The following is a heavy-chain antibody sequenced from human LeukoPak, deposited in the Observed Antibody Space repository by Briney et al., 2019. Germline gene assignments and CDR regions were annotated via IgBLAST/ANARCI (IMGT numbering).Heavy chain of an antibody. J-gene: IGHJ4*02. D-gene: IGHD6-19*01. V-gene: IGHV4-34*01. CDR3: ARGRAGLAPFDY. CDR2: INHSGSN. CDR1: GVSFSGYY. Sequence: SETLSLTCAVYGVSFSGYYWSWIRQPPGKGLEWIGGINHSGSNNYNPSLKSRVTISVDTSKNQFSLKLSSVTAADTAVYYCARGRAGLAPFDYWGQGTLVTVSS.